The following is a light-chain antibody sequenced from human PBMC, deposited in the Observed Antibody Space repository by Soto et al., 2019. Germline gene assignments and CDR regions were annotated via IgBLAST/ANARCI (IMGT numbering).Light chain of an antibody. CDR2: GAS. V-gene: IGKV3-20*01. CDR3: QQYGSSQIT. Sequence: EIVLTQSPATLSLSPGERATLSCRASQSVSSYLAWYQQKPGQAPRLLIYGASMRATGIPDRFSGSGSGTDFTLTISILEPEDFAVYYCQQYGSSQITFGQGTRLEIK. J-gene: IGKJ5*01. CDR1: QSVSSY.